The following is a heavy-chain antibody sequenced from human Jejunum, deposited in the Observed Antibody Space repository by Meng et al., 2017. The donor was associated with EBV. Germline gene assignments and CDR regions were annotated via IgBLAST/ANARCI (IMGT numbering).Heavy chain of an antibody. CDR3: AREGPRTYYFDY. D-gene: IGHD1-1*01. CDR2: INVSGGDT. CDR1: GYTFTSYY. V-gene: IGHV1-46*01. J-gene: IGHJ4*02. Sequence: QVQLVQSGAAVKTPGAAVKVSCKASGYTFTSYYVHWMRQAPGQGLEWMGIINVSGGDTKYAQKFRGRVTMTRDTSTSTVYMELSSLRSEDTTVYYCAREGPRTYYFDYWGQGTLVTVSS.